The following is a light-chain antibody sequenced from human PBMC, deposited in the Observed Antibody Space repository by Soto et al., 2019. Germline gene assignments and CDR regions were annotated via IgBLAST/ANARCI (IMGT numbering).Light chain of an antibody. CDR1: QRVSSSY. J-gene: IGKJ1*01. V-gene: IGKV3-20*01. CDR2: GAS. CDR3: QQHGSSRWT. Sequence: ETVLTQSPGTLSLSPGERATLSCRASQRVSSSYLAWYQQKPGQAPWLLIYGASTRAPGIPDRFSGSGSGTDFTLTISRLEPEDVAVYYCQQHGSSRWTFGQGTKVEIK.